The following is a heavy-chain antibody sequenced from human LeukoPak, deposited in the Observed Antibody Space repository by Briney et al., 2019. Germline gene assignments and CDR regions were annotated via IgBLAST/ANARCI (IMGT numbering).Heavy chain of an antibody. D-gene: IGHD4-23*01. Sequence: GGSLRLSCAASGFTFSDSYMRWIRQAPGKGLEWISYISSGFINIYYADSVKGRFTISRDNAKNSLYLQMNSLRAEDTAVYYCARDPYGGHYFDYWGQGTLVTVSS. V-gene: IGHV3-11*04. CDR2: ISSGFINI. CDR1: GFTFSDSY. CDR3: ARDPYGGHYFDY. J-gene: IGHJ4*02.